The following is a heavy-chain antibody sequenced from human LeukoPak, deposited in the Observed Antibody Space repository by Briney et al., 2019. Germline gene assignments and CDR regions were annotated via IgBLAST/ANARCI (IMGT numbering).Heavy chain of an antibody. Sequence: ASVKVSCKASGGTFSSYTISWVRQAPGQGLEWMGRIIPILGIANYAQKFQGRVTITADKSTSTAYMELSSLRSEDTAVYYCARTHDSSGYYYAGGLDNWGQGTLVTVYS. D-gene: IGHD3-22*01. CDR3: ARTHDSSGYYYAGGLDN. CDR2: IIPILGIA. V-gene: IGHV1-69*02. J-gene: IGHJ4*02. CDR1: GGTFSSYT.